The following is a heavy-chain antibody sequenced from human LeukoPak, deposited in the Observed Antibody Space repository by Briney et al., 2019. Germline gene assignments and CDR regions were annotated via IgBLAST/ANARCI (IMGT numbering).Heavy chain of an antibody. V-gene: IGHV3-74*01. CDR2: INSDGSST. D-gene: IGHD2-21*02. J-gene: IGHJ5*02. CDR3: ASLDVVVTASGRFDP. Sequence: PGGSLRLSCAASGFTFSSYWMHWVRQAPGKGLVWVSRINSDGSSTSYADSVKGRFTISRDNTKNTLYLQMNSLRAEDTAAYYCASLDVVVTASGRFDPWGQGTLVTVSS. CDR1: GFTFSSYW.